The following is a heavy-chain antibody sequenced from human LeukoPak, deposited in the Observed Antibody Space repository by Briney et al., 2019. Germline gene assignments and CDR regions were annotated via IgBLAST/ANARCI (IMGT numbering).Heavy chain of an antibody. CDR3: ARRIIAVAGTFNY. J-gene: IGHJ4*02. Sequence: GESLKISCKGSGYSFTSYWIAWVRQMPGKGLEWMGIIYPGDSDTRYSPSFQGQVTISADRSINTAYLQWSSLKASDTAMYYCARRIIAVAGTFNYWGQGTLVTVSS. D-gene: IGHD6-19*01. CDR1: GYSFTSYW. V-gene: IGHV5-51*01. CDR2: IYPGDSDT.